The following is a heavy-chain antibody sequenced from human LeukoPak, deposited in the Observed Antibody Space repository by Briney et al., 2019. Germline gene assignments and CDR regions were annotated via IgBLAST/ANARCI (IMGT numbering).Heavy chain of an antibody. CDR1: GFTFSSYG. CDR2: ISYDGSNK. CDR3: ATGGDDYGDFDAFDI. V-gene: IGHV3-30*03. J-gene: IGHJ3*02. D-gene: IGHD4-17*01. Sequence: GGSLRLSCPASGFTFSSYGMHWVRQAPGKGLEWVPVISYDGSNKYYADSVKGRFTISRDNSKNTLYLQMNSLRAEDTAVYYCATGGDDYGDFDAFDIWGQGTMVTVSS.